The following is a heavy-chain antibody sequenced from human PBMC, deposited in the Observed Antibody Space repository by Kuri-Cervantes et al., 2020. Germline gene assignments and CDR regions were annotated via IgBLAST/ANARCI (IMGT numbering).Heavy chain of an antibody. CDR3: ARFHDDYGDYRRVFDY. J-gene: IGHJ4*02. V-gene: IGHV3-30-3*01. CDR1: GFTFSSYA. D-gene: IGHD4-17*01. CDR2: ISYDGSNK. Sequence: GESLKISCAASGFTFSSYAMSWVRQAPGKGLEWVAVISYDGSNKYYADSVKGRFTISRDNSKNTLYLQMNSLRAEDTAVYYCARFHDDYGDYRRVFDYWGQGTLVTVSS.